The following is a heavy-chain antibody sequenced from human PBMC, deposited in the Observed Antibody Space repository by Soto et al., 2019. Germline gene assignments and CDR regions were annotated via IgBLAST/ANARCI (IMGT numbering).Heavy chain of an antibody. CDR2: INHSGST. CDR1: GGSLSGYY. J-gene: IGHJ4*02. CDR3: ARDNITGLFAY. V-gene: IGHV4-34*01. Sequence: SETLSLTCAVYGGSLSGYYWTWIRQPPGTGLEWIGEINHSGSTNYNPSLKSRVTISVDTSKNQFSLKLTSVTAADTAVYYCARDNITGLFAYWGQGTLVTVSS. D-gene: IGHD2-8*02.